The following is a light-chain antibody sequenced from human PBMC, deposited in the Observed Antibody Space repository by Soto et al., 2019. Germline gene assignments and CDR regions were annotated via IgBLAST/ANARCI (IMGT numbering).Light chain of an antibody. CDR3: QQLNSYPRT. J-gene: IGKJ1*01. CDR1: QGIRSF. V-gene: IGKV1-9*01. CDR2: AAF. Sequence: DIQLTQSPSFLSASVGDRVTITCRASQGIRSFLAWYQQKPGKAPKLLIYAAFTLQNGVPSRFSGSGSGTEFALTISSLQPEDFATYYCQQLNSYPRTFGQGTKVEIK.